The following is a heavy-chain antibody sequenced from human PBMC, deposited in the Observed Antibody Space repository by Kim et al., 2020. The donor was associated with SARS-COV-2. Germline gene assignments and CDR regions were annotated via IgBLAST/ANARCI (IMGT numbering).Heavy chain of an antibody. J-gene: IGHJ4*02. D-gene: IGHD6-13*01. Sequence: YNEYAASVKSRITINPDTSENQFSLQLNSVTPEDTAVYYCARHIITAGIAYWGQGTLVTVSS. CDR2: YN. V-gene: IGHV6-1*01. CDR3: ARHIITAGIAY.